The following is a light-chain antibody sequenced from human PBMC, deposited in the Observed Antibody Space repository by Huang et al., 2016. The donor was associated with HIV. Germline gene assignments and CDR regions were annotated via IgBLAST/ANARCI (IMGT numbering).Light chain of an antibody. J-gene: IGKJ5*01. CDR1: QSLLHSNGYNY. CDR3: MQTLQTPRT. Sequence: EIVMTQSPLSLPVTPGEPASISCRSSQSLLHSNGYNYLDWYLQTPGQSPQLVIYLSSNRASGVPDRFTGSGSVTYFTLKISRVEAEDVGVYYCMQTLQTPRTFGQGTRLEMK. V-gene: IGKV2-28*01. CDR2: LSS.